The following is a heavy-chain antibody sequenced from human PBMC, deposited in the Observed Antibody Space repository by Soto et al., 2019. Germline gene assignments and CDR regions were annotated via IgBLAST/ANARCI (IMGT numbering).Heavy chain of an antibody. CDR2: INPNIGGT. D-gene: IGHD3-9*01. J-gene: IGHJ3*02. CDR3: ARDSHYDILTGYSRNAFDI. V-gene: IGHV1-2*02. Sequence: VASVKVSCKASGYTFIGYYMHWVRQAPGQGLEWMGWINPNIGGTNYAQKFQGRVTMTRDTSISTVYMELSRLRSDDTAVYYCARDSHYDILTGYSRNAFDIWGQGTVVTVSS. CDR1: GYTFIGYY.